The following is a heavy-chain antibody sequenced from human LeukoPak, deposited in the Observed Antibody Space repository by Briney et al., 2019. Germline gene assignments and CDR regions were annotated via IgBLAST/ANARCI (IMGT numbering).Heavy chain of an antibody. V-gene: IGHV3-23*01. Sequence: PGGSLRLSCAVSGFSVGSYGMTWVRQAPGKGLEWVSAVAGSDTRTYYADSVKGRFTISRDHSKNTLDLQMYSLRAEDSAVYYCAKRGEGVSNTWYMNNWFDPWGQGTLVTVSS. CDR1: GFSVGSYG. J-gene: IGHJ5*02. D-gene: IGHD6-13*01. CDR3: AKRGEGVSNTWYMNNWFDP. CDR2: VAGSDTRT.